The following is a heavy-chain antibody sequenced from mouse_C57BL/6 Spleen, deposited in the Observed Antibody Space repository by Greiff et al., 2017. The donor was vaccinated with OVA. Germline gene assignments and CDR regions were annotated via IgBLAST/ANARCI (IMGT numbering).Heavy chain of an antibody. D-gene: IGHD1-1*01. J-gene: IGHJ1*03. CDR3: TGEDYYAPLLYFDV. CDR1: GFTFSNYW. V-gene: IGHV6-3*01. Sequence: EVKVEESGGGLVQPGGSMKLSCVASGFTFSNYWMNWVRQSPEQGLEWVAQIRLKSDNYASHYAESVKGRFTISRDDSKSSVYPQMNNLRAEDTGIYYCTGEDYYAPLLYFDVWGKGTTVTVSS. CDR2: IRLKSDNYAS.